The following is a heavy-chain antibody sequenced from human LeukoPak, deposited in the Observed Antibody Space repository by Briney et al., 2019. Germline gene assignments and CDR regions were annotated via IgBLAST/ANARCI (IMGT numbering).Heavy chain of an antibody. Sequence: ASVKVSCTASGYTFTSYYMNWVRQAPGQGLEWMGVINPTGGSTSYAQKFQGRVTITRDTSTSTVYMELSSLRSEDTAVYYCARGLEYYDSSGSHFAYWGQGTLVTVSS. V-gene: IGHV1-46*01. J-gene: IGHJ4*02. D-gene: IGHD3-22*01. CDR2: INPTGGST. CDR3: ARGLEYYDSSGSHFAY. CDR1: GYTFTSYY.